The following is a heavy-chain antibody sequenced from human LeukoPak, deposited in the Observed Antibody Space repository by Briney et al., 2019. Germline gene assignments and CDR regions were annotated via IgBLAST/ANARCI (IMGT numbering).Heavy chain of an antibody. D-gene: IGHD1-26*01. CDR2: MNPNSGNT. CDR3: ARSPSGSYLGEYFDY. CDR1: GYTFTSYN. Sequence: GASVKVSCKASGYTFTSYNINWVRQATGQGLEWMGWMNPNSGNTGYAQKVQGRVTITRNTSISTAYMELSSLRSEDTAVYYCARSPSGSYLGEYFDYWGQGTLVTVSS. V-gene: IGHV1-8*03. J-gene: IGHJ4*02.